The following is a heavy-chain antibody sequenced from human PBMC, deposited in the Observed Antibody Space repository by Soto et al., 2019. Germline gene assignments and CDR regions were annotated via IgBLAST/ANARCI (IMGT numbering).Heavy chain of an antibody. CDR3: AKARGLIVGANSFDY. V-gene: IGHV3-30*18. D-gene: IGHD1-26*01. CDR1: GFTFSNYG. J-gene: IGHJ4*02. Sequence: GGSLRLSCVGSGFTFSNYGMHWVRQPTGKGLEWVALISDDGDKRYYADSVRGRLIISRDNSKDTLYLQMNSLGPDDKAVYFCAKARGLIVGANSFDYWGQGTPVTVSS. CDR2: ISDDGDKR.